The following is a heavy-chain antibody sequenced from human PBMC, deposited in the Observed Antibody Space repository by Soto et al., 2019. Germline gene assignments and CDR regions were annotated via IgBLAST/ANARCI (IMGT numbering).Heavy chain of an antibody. V-gene: IGHV3-53*01. CDR3: ARDWGGYCSSTSCPARYGMDV. J-gene: IGHJ6*02. CDR2: TYSGGST. D-gene: IGHD2-2*01. CDR1: GFTVSSNY. Sequence: GGSLRLSCAASGFTVSSNYMSWVRQAPGKGLEWVSVTYSGGSTYCADSVKGRFTISRDNSKNTLYLQMNSLRAEDTAVYYCARDWGGYCSSTSCPARYGMDVWGQGTTVTVSS.